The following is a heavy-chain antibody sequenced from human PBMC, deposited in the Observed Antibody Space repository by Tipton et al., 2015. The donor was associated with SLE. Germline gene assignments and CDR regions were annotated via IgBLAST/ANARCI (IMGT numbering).Heavy chain of an antibody. D-gene: IGHD1-14*01. J-gene: IGHJ4*02. Sequence: TLSLTCSVFGGSISGYYWTWIRQPPGRGLEWIGYVYYNGDTSYSPALKSRVTVSVDASRNQFSLKLTSVTAADTAVYYCARGGDGPPVDYWGQGTLVTVSS. CDR2: VYYNGDT. V-gene: IGHV4-59*08. CDR1: GGSISGYY. CDR3: ARGGDGPPVDY.